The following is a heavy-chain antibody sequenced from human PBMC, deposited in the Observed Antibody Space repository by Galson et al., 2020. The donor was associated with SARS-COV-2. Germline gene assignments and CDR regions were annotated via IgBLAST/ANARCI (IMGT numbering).Heavy chain of an antibody. CDR1: GGSLSSYY. CDR3: ARRGGYAIYGLDV. D-gene: IGHD5-12*01. Sequence: SETLSLTCTVSGGSLSSYYWSWIRHSPENGLEWIGSILYSGSTLYNPSLKSRVTISLDTSKNQFSLRLTSVTAADTAVYYCARRGGYAIYGLDVWGQGTTVTVSS. J-gene: IGHJ6*02. V-gene: IGHV4-59*08. CDR2: ILYSGST.